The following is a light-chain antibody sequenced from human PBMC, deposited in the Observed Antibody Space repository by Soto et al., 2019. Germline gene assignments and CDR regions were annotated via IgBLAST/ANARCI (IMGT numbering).Light chain of an antibody. V-gene: IGKV3D-15*01. Sequence: ENVFTQSPGILSLSPGERATLACRASQSISSDHLAWYQQRPGQSPRLLIYGASSRTTGVPDRFSGSGSGTEFNLTISSLQSEDFGVYYCQQYNNWPRATFGGGTKVDIK. CDR3: QQYNNWPRAT. CDR1: QSISSD. CDR2: GAS. J-gene: IGKJ4*01.